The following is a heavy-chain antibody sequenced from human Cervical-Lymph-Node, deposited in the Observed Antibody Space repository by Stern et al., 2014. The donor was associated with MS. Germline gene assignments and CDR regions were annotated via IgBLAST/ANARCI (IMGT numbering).Heavy chain of an antibody. V-gene: IGHV1-24*01. J-gene: IGHJ4*02. CDR2: FDPEDGET. Sequence: QVQLVQSGAEVKKPGASVKVSCKVSGYTLTELSMHWVRQAPGKGLEWMGGFDPEDGETIYEQKFQGRVTMTEDTSTDTAYIELSSLRSEDTAVYYCATPLTRYDSSGFDYWGQGTLVTVSS. D-gene: IGHD3-22*01. CDR3: ATPLTRYDSSGFDY. CDR1: GYTLTELS.